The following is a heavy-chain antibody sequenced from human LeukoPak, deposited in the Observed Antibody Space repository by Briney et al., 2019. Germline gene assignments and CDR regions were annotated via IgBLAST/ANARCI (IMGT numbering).Heavy chain of an antibody. CDR3: ATVKYDDADPVRWFVP. Sequence: SLRLSCAASGFPFSTSAMTWVRQAPGKGLEWVSHMLSTGTTYYADSMRGRFTISGDNSKNTLYLLMTSLRADDTAVYYCATVKYDDADPVRWFVPWGQETLVTVSS. J-gene: IGHJ5*02. CDR2: MLSTGTT. CDR1: GFPFSTSA. V-gene: IGHV3-23*01. D-gene: IGHD1-1*01.